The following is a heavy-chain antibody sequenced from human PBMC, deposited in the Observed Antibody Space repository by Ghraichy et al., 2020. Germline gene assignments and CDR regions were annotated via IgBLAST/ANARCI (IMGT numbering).Heavy chain of an antibody. CDR1: GGSISSGSYY. CDR3: ARERVVAGYDYIWGKGVYYYYMDV. D-gene: IGHD3-16*01. V-gene: IGHV4-61*02. Sequence: LRLSCTVSGGSISSGSYYWSWIRQPAGKGLEWIGRIYTSGSTNYNPSLKSRVTISVDTSKNQFSLKLSSVTAADTAVYYCARERVVAGYDYIWGKGVYYYYMDVWDKGTTVTVSS. CDR2: IYTSGST. J-gene: IGHJ6*03.